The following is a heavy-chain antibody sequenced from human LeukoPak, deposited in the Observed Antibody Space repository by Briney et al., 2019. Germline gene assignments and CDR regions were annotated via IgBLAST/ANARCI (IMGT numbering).Heavy chain of an antibody. D-gene: IGHD6-13*01. Sequence: GGSLRLSCAASGFTFSSMNWVRQAPGKGLEWVSYISSSGTTINYSDSVKGRFTISRDNSKNTLYLQMTSLRAEDTAVYYCAKSYSSNWPFDDWGQGTLVTVSS. CDR1: GFTFSS. J-gene: IGHJ4*02. CDR2: ISSSGTTI. V-gene: IGHV3-48*01. CDR3: AKSYSSNWPFDD.